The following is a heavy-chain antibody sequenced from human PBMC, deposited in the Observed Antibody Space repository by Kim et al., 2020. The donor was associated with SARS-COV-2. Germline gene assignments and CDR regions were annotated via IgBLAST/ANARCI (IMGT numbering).Heavy chain of an antibody. CDR2: ISYDGSNK. CDR1: GFIFSNYD. Sequence: GGSLRLSCAASGFIFSNYDMPWVRQAPGKGLEWLAVISYDGSNKYYTDSTKDRFTISRDNSGNTLYLQVTSLRIEDTAVYYCAKRWVPKAGGFDYWGQGTLVTVSS. CDR3: AKRWVPKAGGFDY. D-gene: IGHD1-26*01. V-gene: IGHV3-30*18. J-gene: IGHJ4*02.